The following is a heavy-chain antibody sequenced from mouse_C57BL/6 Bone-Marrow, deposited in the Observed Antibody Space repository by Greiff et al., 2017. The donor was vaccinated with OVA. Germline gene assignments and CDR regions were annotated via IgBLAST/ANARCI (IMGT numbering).Heavy chain of an antibody. J-gene: IGHJ4*01. Sequence: DVKLVESEGGLVQPGSSMKLSCTASGFTFSDYYMAWVRQVPEKGLEWVANINYDGSSSYYLDSLKSRFIISRDNAKNILYLQMSSLKSEDTATYYCAREDYYGLYYAMDYWGQGTSVTVSS. V-gene: IGHV5-16*01. CDR2: INYDGSSS. CDR3: AREDYYGLYYAMDY. D-gene: IGHD1-1*01. CDR1: GFTFSDYY.